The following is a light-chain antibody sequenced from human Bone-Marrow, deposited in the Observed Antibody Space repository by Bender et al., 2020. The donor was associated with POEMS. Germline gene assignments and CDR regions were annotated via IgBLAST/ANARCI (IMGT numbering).Light chain of an antibody. CDR3: QVWDSGSDHPYWV. CDR1: NIGRKS. V-gene: IGLV3-21*02. Sequence: SSVLTQPPSVSVAPGQTARITCGGMNIGRKSVHWYQQKPGQAPVLVVYDDDDRPSGIPERFSGSNSGNTATLTISRVGAGDEADFYCQVWDSGSDHPYWVFGGGTKLTVL. J-gene: IGLJ3*02. CDR2: DDD.